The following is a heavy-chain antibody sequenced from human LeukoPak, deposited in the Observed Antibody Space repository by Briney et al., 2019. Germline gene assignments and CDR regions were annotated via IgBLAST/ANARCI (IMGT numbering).Heavy chain of an antibody. D-gene: IGHD2-15*01. CDR3: ARALGYCSGGSCYIENYYCYYMDV. Sequence: ASVKVSCKASGYTFTSYYMHWVRQAPGQGLEWMGIINPSGGSTSYAQKFQGRVTMTRNTSISTAYMELSSLRSEDTAVYYCARALGYCSGGSCYIENYYCYYMDVWGKGTTVTVSS. CDR2: INPSGGST. J-gene: IGHJ6*03. CDR1: GYTFTSYY. V-gene: IGHV1-46*01.